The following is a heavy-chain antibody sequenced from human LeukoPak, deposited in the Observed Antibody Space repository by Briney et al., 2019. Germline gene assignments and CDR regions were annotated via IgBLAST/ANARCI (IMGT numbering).Heavy chain of an antibody. CDR1: RITFSKYW. Sequence: PGGSLRLSCVGPRITFSKYWMTWVRQAPGKGLERVANIETDGRETYYIESVKGRFTISRDNARNSLYLQMNSLRDEDTAIYYCARDPYNGNYGDFYYYYMDVWGKGTPVTISS. CDR3: ARDPYNGNYGDFYYYYMDV. CDR2: IETDGRET. J-gene: IGHJ6*03. V-gene: IGHV3-7*01. D-gene: IGHD1-26*01.